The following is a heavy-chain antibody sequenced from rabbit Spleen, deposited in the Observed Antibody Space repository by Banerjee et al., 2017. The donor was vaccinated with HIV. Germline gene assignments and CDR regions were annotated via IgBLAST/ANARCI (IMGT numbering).Heavy chain of an antibody. D-gene: IGHD8-1*01. CDR2: INTITGKA. CDR3: ARDGAGGSYFAL. Sequence: QEQLVESGGGLVKPTGSLKLSCTASGFSFSNKAVMCWVHQAPGKGLEWIACINTITGKAVYASWAKGRFTFSKTSSTTVTLQMTSLTAADTATYFCARDGAGGSYFALWGQGTLVTVS. CDR1: GFSFSNKAV. J-gene: IGHJ3*01. V-gene: IGHV1S45*01.